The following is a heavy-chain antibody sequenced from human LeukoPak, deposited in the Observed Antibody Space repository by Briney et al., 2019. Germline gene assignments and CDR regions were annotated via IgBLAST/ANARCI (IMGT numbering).Heavy chain of an antibody. Sequence: PGGSLRLSCAASGFTFSSYSMNWVRQAPGKGLEWVSSISSSSSYIYYADSVKGRFTISRDNAKNSLYLQMNSLRAEDTAVYYCARVHIVVVTAIYGAFDIWGQGTMVTVSS. V-gene: IGHV3-21*01. CDR1: GFTFSSYS. J-gene: IGHJ3*02. CDR2: ISSSSSYI. CDR3: ARVHIVVVTAIYGAFDI. D-gene: IGHD2-21*02.